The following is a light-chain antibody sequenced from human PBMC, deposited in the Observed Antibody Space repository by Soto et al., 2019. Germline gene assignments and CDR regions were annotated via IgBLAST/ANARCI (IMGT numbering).Light chain of an antibody. V-gene: IGLV2-14*03. J-gene: IGLJ1*01. CDR1: SSDVGGYDY. CDR2: DVG. CDR3: SSYTSSSLYV. Sequence: QSVLTQPASVSGSPGQSITISCTGTSSDVGGYDYVSWYQHHPGKAPKLMIYDVGNRPSGVSNRFSGSKFGNKASLTISGLQAEDEADYYCSSYTSSSLYVFGTGTKLTVL.